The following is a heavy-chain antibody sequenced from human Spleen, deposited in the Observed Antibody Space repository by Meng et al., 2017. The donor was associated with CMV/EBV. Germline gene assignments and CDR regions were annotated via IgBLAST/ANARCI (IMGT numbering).Heavy chain of an antibody. CDR1: GGTFRGRS. CDR3: ARGGAAGSYLDY. CDR2: TIPIFGSP. V-gene: IGHV1-69*05. Sequence: CGGSGGTFRGRSVNWVRQAPGHGLECLGWTIPIFGSPSYAQSFQGRVTITTDESATTAYMELRSLTSEDSAVYFCARGGAAGSYLDYWGQGTLVTVSS. J-gene: IGHJ4*02.